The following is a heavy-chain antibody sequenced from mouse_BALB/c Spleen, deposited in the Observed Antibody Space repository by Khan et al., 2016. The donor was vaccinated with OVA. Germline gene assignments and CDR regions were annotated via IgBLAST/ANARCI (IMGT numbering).Heavy chain of an antibody. CDR2: INPSAGYT. J-gene: IGHJ2*01. Sequence: VQLVESGAELAKPGASVKMSCKASGYTFTSYWMHWVKQRPGQGLEWIGYINPSAGYTDYNQKFKDKATLTADKSSSTAYMQLNSLTSEDSAVYYCARDRSDYWGQGTTLTVSS. CDR3: ARDRSDY. CDR1: GYTFTSYW. V-gene: IGHV1-7*01.